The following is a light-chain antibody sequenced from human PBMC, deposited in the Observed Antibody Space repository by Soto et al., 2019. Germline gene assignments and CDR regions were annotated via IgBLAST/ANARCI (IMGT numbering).Light chain of an antibody. CDR3: QQYGSSPS. V-gene: IGKV3D-20*01. Sequence: EVVLTQSPATLSLSPGERATLSFRASQSVSSYLAWYQQKPGLAPRLLIYDASSRATGISDRFSGSGSGTDFTLTISRLEPEDFAVYYCQQYGSSPSFGGGTKVDIK. CDR1: QSVSSY. J-gene: IGKJ4*01. CDR2: DAS.